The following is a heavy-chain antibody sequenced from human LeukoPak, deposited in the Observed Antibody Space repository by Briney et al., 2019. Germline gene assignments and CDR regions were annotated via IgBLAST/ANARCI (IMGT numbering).Heavy chain of an antibody. CDR3: ARFGGGGRFDY. Sequence: ASVKVSCKASGYTFTGYFMHWVRQAPGQGLEWMGWINPNTGGTNYAQKFQGRVTMTRDTSISTAYMELSRLTSDDTAVFFCARFGGGGRFDYWGLGTLVTVSS. CDR2: INPNTGGT. D-gene: IGHD2-15*01. V-gene: IGHV1-2*02. CDR1: GYTFTGYF. J-gene: IGHJ4*02.